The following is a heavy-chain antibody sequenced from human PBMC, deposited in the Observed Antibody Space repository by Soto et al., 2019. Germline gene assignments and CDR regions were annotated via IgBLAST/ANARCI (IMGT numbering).Heavy chain of an antibody. J-gene: IGHJ6*02. CDR2: ISYDGSNK. CDR3: AKDRGCGGDCYPYYYYGMDV. CDR1: GFTFSSYG. V-gene: IGHV3-30*18. Sequence: GSLRLSCAASGFTFSSYGMHWVRQAPGKGLEWVAVISYDGSNKYYADSVKGRFTISRDNSKNTLYLQMNSLRAEDTAVYYCAKDRGCGGDCYPYYYYGMDVWGQGTTVTVSS. D-gene: IGHD2-21*02.